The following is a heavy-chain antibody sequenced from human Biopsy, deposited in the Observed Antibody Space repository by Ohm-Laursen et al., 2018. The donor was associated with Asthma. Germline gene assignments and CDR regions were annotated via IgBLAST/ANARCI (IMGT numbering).Heavy chain of an antibody. J-gene: IGHJ4*02. CDR2: INSVFGTT. D-gene: IGHD2-2*01. V-gene: IGHV1-69*01. CDR3: ARKAGSCISRTCYSLDF. Sequence: SSMKVSCKSLGGTFNTYVIGWVRQTPGQGLEWMGGINSVFGTTTYPQKFQDRVTITADDSTSTVYMELSSLRSEDTAVYYCARKAGSCISRTCYSLDFWGQGTLVTVSS. CDR1: GGTFNTYV.